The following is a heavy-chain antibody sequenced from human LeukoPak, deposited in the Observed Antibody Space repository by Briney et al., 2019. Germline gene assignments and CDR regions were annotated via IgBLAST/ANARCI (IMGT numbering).Heavy chain of an antibody. D-gene: IGHD4-17*01. CDR1: GFTFSSYA. CDR3: ARDDAVTTSSPFDY. Sequence: GGSLRLSCAASGFTFSSYAMHWVRQAPGKGLEWVTVISYDGTNKYYADSVKGRFTISRDNSKNTLYLQMNGLRAGDTAVYYCARDDAVTTSSPFDYWGQGTLVTVSS. J-gene: IGHJ4*02. V-gene: IGHV3-30*04. CDR2: ISYDGTNK.